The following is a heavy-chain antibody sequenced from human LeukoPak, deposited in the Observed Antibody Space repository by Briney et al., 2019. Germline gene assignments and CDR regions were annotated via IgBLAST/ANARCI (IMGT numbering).Heavy chain of an antibody. CDR1: GGSFSGYY. J-gene: IGHJ4*02. Sequence: NPSETLSLTCAVYGGSFSGYYWSWIRQPPGKGLEWIGEINHSGSTNYNPSLKSRVTISVDTSKNQFSLKLSSVTAADTAVYYCAGGDPYSSSWYYFDYWGQGTLVTVSS. V-gene: IGHV4-34*01. D-gene: IGHD6-13*01. CDR2: INHSGST. CDR3: AGGDPYSSSWYYFDY.